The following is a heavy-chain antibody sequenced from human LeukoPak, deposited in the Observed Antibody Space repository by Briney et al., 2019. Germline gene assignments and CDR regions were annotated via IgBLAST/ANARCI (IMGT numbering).Heavy chain of an antibody. CDR2: IYSGGST. D-gene: IGHD1-26*01. CDR3: ARAVGARAYFDY. V-gene: IGHV3-66*02. Sequence: GGSLRLSCAASGFTVSSNYMSWVRQAPGKGLEWVSVIYSGGSTYYADSVKGRFTIPRDNSKNTLYLQMNSLRAEDTAVYYCARAVGARAYFDYWGQGTLVTVSS. J-gene: IGHJ4*02. CDR1: GFTVSSNY.